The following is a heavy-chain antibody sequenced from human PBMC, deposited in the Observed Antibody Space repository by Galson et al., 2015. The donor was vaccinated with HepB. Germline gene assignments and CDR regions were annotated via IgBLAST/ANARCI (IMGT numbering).Heavy chain of an antibody. J-gene: IGHJ4*02. D-gene: IGHD2-21*02. CDR1: GHSFTDYW. V-gene: IGHV5-10-1*01. CDR3: ARVPFVVVTANPDY. CDR2: IYPSDSYT. Sequence: QSGAEVKKPGESLKISCKGSGHSFTDYWIGWVRQMPGKGLEWMGIIYPSDSYTNYSPSFQGHVTISADKSISTAYLQWSSLKASDTAMYYCARVPFVVVTANPDYWGQGTLVTVSS.